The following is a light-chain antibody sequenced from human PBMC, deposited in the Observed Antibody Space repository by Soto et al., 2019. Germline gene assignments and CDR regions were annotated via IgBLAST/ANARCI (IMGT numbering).Light chain of an antibody. CDR3: QQRNDGSRGT. V-gene: IGKV3-15*01. Sequence: EIVMTQSPDTLSVSPGERATLSCMASQSVSRKLAWYQQTRGQAPRLLIYGASTRATGVPARFSGSGSGTEFTLTISNLQSEDFAVYYCQQRNDGSRGTFGQGTRLEIK. CDR2: GAS. J-gene: IGKJ5*01. CDR1: QSVSRK.